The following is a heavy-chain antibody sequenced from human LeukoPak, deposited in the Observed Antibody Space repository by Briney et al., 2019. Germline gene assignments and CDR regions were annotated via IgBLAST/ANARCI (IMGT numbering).Heavy chain of an antibody. D-gene: IGHD3-22*01. CDR1: GGSFSGYY. V-gene: IGHV4-34*01. J-gene: IGHJ4*02. CDR2: INHSGST. CDR3: ARGSGDSSGYYFDY. Sequence: SETLSLTCAVYGGSFSGYYWSWIRQPPGKGLEWIGEINHSGSTNYNPSLKSRVTISVDTSKNQFSLKLSSVTAADTAVHYCARGSGDSSGYYFDYWGQGTLVTVSS.